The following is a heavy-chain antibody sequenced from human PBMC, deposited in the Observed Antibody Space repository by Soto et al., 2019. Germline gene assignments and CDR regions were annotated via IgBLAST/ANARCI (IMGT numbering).Heavy chain of an antibody. CDR2: ISGSGGST. J-gene: IGHJ4*02. D-gene: IGHD5-18*01. Sequence: GGSLRLSCAASGFTFSSYAMSWVRQAPGKGLEWVSAISGSGGSTYYADSVKGRFTISRDNSKSTLYLQMNSLRAEDTAVYYCAKDVGTAMVPYYFDSWGLGTLVTVSS. V-gene: IGHV3-23*01. CDR1: GFTFSSYA. CDR3: AKDVGTAMVPYYFDS.